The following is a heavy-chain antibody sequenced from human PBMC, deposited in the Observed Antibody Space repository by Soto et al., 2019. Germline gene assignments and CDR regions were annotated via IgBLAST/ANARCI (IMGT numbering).Heavy chain of an antibody. J-gene: IGHJ6*02. D-gene: IGHD4-4*01. CDR1: CLTFPSYG. V-gene: IGHV3-30*18. CDR2: ISYEGSNK. CDR3: AKDAGGYSNHYGMDV. Sequence: LRLSGAASCLTFPSYGKHCVRQAQGKGLEWVAVISYEGSNKYYAHSVKGRFTISRDNSKNTLYLQKYSLRAEATAVYYRAKDAGGYSNHYGMDVWGQGITVIASS.